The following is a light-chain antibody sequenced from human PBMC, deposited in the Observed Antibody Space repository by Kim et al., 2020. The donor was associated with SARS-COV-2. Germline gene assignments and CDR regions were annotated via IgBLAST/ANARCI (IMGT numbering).Light chain of an antibody. CDR2: WAS. Sequence: DIVMTQSPDSLAVSPGERATINCRSSQSILSTANNKNHLVWYQQKPGQRPKLLISWASTRESWVPDRFSGSGSGTDFTLTISSLQAEDVAVYYCQHYFTTPWTFGQGTKLEIK. J-gene: IGKJ2*02. CDR3: QHYFTTPWT. V-gene: IGKV4-1*01. CDR1: QSILSTANNKNH.